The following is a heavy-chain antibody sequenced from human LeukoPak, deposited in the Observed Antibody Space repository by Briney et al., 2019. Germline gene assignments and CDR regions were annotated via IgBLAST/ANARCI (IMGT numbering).Heavy chain of an antibody. CDR2: ISGSGGSA. D-gene: IGHD5-18*01. Sequence: PGGSLRLSCAASRFTFSTYAMSWVRQAPGKGLEWVSGISGSGGSAYYADSVKGRFTISRDNSKNTLYLQMNSLRAEDTAVCYCAKPNTAMVSSPDYWGQGTLVTVSS. V-gene: IGHV3-23*01. CDR1: RFTFSTYA. CDR3: AKPNTAMVSSPDY. J-gene: IGHJ4*02.